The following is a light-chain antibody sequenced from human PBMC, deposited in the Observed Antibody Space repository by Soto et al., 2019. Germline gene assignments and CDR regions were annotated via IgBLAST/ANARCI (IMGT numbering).Light chain of an antibody. CDR1: SGHSSNA. CDR2: LTSDGSH. J-gene: IGLJ3*02. CDR3: QTWGTGIHWV. V-gene: IGLV4-69*01. Sequence: QSVLTQSPSGSASLGASVKLTCTLSSGHSSNAIAWHQQQPEKGPRYLMKLTSDGSHSKGDGIPDRFSGSSSGAERYLIISSLQSDDEADYYCQTWGTGIHWVFGGGTKLTVL.